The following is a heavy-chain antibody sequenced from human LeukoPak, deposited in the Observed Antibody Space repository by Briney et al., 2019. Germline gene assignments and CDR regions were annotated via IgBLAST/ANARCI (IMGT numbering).Heavy chain of an antibody. D-gene: IGHD6-19*01. Sequence: PGGSLRLSCAASGFTFSSYWMHWVRQAPGKGLVWVSRINSDGGSTSYADSVKGRFTISRDNPKNTLCLQMNSLRPEDTAVYYCTRVRSSGWSYFDYWGQGTLVSVSS. J-gene: IGHJ4*02. V-gene: IGHV3-74*01. CDR2: INSDGGST. CDR1: GFTFSSYW. CDR3: TRVRSSGWSYFDY.